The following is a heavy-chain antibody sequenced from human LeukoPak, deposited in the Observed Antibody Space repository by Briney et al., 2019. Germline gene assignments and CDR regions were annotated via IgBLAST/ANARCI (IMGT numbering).Heavy chain of an antibody. Sequence: SETLSLTCTVSGDSISSYYWSWIRQPPGKGLEWVGYIYYSGSTNYNPSLKSRVTISVDTSKNQFSLKLSSVTAADTAVYYCAGSEAYYFDYWGQGTLVTVSS. V-gene: IGHV4-59*01. CDR3: AGSEAYYFDY. CDR2: IYYSGST. CDR1: GDSISSYY. J-gene: IGHJ4*02.